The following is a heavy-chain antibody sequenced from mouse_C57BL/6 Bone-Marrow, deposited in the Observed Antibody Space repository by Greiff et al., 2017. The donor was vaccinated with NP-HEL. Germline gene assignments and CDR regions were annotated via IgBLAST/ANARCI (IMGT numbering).Heavy chain of an antibody. CDR3: ARRGTMGTTTPYFDY. V-gene: IGHV3-6*01. Sequence: ESGPGLVKPSQSLSLTCSVTGYSITSGYYWNWIRQFPGNNLEWMGYISYDGSNNYNPSLKNRIPITRDTSTNQFFLKLNSVTTEDAATYYCARRGTMGTTTPYFDYWGQGTTLTVSS. J-gene: IGHJ2*01. D-gene: IGHD2-14*01. CDR1: GYSITSGYY. CDR2: ISYDGSN.